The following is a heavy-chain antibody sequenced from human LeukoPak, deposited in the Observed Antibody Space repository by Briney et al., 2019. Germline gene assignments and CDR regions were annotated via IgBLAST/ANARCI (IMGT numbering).Heavy chain of an antibody. V-gene: IGHV3-9*01. J-gene: IGHJ4*02. CDR1: GFSFDDHA. CDR3: VKDIVSVGATILDY. Sequence: GRSLRLSCVASGFSFDDHAMHWVRQAPGKGLEWVSGISWKSGSIGYADSVKGRFTISRDNAKNSLYLQMNSLRAEDTALYYCVKDIVSVGATILDYWGQGTLVTVSS. CDR2: ISWKSGSI. D-gene: IGHD1-26*01.